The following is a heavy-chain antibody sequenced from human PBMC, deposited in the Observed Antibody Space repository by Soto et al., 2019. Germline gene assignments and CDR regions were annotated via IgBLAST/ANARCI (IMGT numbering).Heavy chain of an antibody. V-gene: IGHV1-69*13. CDR2: IIPIFGTV. J-gene: IGHJ5*02. D-gene: IGHD2-2*02. CDR3: ARDLSDIVVVPAAIKRPPNWFDP. Sequence: GASVKVSCKASGGTFSSYAISWVRQAPGQGLEWMGGIIPIFGTVNYAQKFQGRVTITADESTSTAYMELSSLRSEDTAVYYCARDLSDIVVVPAAIKRPPNWFDPWGQGTLVTVSS. CDR1: GGTFSSYA.